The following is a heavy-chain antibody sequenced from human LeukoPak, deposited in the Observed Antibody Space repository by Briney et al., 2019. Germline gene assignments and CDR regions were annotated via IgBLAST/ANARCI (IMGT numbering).Heavy chain of an antibody. J-gene: IGHJ4*02. CDR3: AKAGTFIFGVHFDY. D-gene: IGHD3-3*01. V-gene: IGHV1-69*06. CDR1: ENTFNTYA. CDR2: IIPVSLTA. Sequence: ASVKVSCKASENTFNTYAISWVRQAPGQGLEWMGGIIPVSLTADYAQNLQGRVTITANKSTSTAYMELRSLRSEDTAVYYCAKAGTFIFGVHFDYWGQGTLVTVSS.